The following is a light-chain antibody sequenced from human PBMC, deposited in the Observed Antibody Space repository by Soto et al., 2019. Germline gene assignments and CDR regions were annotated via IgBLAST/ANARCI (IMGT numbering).Light chain of an antibody. Sequence: EIVLTQSPGTLSLSPVERATLSCRASQSVSSNNLAWYQQRPGQAPRVVIYGASTRATGIPERFSGSGSGTDFTLTISRLEPEDFVVYYCQQYGSSPPLTFGGGTKVDIK. CDR2: GAS. CDR3: QQYGSSPPLT. V-gene: IGKV3-20*01. J-gene: IGKJ4*01. CDR1: QSVSSNN.